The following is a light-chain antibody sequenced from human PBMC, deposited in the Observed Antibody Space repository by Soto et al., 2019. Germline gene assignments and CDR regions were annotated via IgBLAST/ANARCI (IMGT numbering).Light chain of an antibody. V-gene: IGLV2-23*02. CDR1: SSDVGSYNL. J-gene: IGLJ1*01. CDR2: EVS. Sequence: QPLLTPSSSVSGSHGQSIILSCTETSSDVGSYNLFSWYQQHPGKAPKLMIYEVSKRPSGVSNRFSGSKSGNTTSLTISGLQAEDEADYYCCSYAGSRVVFGTGTKVTVL. CDR3: CSYAGSRVV.